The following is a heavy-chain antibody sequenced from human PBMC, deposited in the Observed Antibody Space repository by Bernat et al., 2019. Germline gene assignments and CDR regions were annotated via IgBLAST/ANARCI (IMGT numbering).Heavy chain of an antibody. V-gene: IGHV3-21*01. D-gene: IGHD5-12*01. CDR1: GFTFSSYS. J-gene: IGHJ4*02. CDR3: ARDLSGYDY. Sequence: EVQLVESGGGLVKPGGSLRLSCAASGFTFSSYSMNWVRQAPGKGLEWVSSISSSSSYIYYADSVTCRFTISRDNDKNSLYLQMNSLRAEDTAVYYCARDLSGYDYWGQGTLVTVSS. CDR2: ISSSSSYI.